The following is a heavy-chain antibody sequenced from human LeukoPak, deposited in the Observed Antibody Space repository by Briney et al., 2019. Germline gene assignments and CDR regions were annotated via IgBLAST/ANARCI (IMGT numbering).Heavy chain of an antibody. J-gene: IGHJ5*02. CDR1: GDSVSSDSAA. CDR2: TYYRSKWYN. D-gene: IGHD6-6*01. Sequence: SQTLSLTCAISGDSVSSDSAAWDWLSPAPARDLDWLERTYYRSKWYNDYDVSVKSRITINPDTSKNQFSLQLNSLTPDDTAPYYRARSIATPRTNWFDPWGQATLVTVSS. V-gene: IGHV6-1*01. CDR3: ARSIATPRTNWFDP.